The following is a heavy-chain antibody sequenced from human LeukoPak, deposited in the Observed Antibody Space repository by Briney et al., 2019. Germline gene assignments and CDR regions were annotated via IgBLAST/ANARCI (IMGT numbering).Heavy chain of an antibody. CDR1: GYPFNTHW. J-gene: IGHJ4*01. V-gene: IGHV5-51*01. CDR3: ARTYCSGGGCLGSFDY. D-gene: IGHD2-15*01. CDR2: IYPGDSNT. Sequence: GASLQISCKGSGYPFNTHWTGWVRQLPGKGLEWMGIIYPGDSNTRYSPSFQGQVTISVDKSITTAYLQWTTLKASDTAVYYCARTYCSGGGCLGSFDYWGHGTLVTVST.